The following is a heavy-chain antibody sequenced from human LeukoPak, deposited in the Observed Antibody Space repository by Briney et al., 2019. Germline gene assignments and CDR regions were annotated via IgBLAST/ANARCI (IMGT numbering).Heavy chain of an antibody. CDR2: IIPIFGTA. J-gene: IGHJ6*03. V-gene: IGHV1-69*05. Sequence: ASVKVSCKASGGTFSSYAISWVRQAAGQGLEWMGGIIPIFGTANYAQKLQGRVTITTDESTSTAYMELSSLRSEDTAVYYCARAQDRGYCSGGSCYAPHFNYYYYYMDVWGKGTTVTVSS. CDR3: ARAQDRGYCSGGSCYAPHFNYYYYYMDV. D-gene: IGHD2-15*01. CDR1: GGTFSSYA.